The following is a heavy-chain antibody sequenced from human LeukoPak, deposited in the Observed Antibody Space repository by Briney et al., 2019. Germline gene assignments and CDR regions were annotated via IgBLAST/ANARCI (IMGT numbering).Heavy chain of an antibody. V-gene: IGHV4-4*07. CDR2: IYTSGST. J-gene: IGHJ5*02. Sequence: KPSETLSLTCTVSGGSISSYYWSWIRQPAGKGLEWIGRIYTSGSTNYNPSLKSRLTMSVDTSKNRFSLRLSSVTAADTAVYYCARDFEDSSSWYWFDPWGQGTLVTVSS. CDR1: GGSISSYY. CDR3: ARDFEDSSSWYWFDP. D-gene: IGHD6-13*01.